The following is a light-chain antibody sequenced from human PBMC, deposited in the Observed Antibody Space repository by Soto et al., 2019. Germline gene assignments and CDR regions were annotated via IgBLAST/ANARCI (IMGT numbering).Light chain of an antibody. J-gene: IGKJ5*01. CDR2: DAS. CDR3: QQYDNLPRHT. CDR1: QDISNY. Sequence: DIQMTQSPSSLSASVGDRVTITCQASQDISNYLNWYQQKPGKAPTLLIYDASNLETGVPSRFSVSGSGTDFTFTISSLQPEDIATYYCQQYDNLPRHTFGQGTRLEIK. V-gene: IGKV1-33*01.